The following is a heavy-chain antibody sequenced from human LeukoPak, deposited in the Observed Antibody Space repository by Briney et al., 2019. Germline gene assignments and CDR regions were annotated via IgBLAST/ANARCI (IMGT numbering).Heavy chain of an antibody. Sequence: GGSLRLSCAASGLNFSAYWMNWVRQAPGKGLEWVANIHPDGSKKFFVDSVKGRFSISRDNAKNSLYLQMNFLRAEDTAVYHCARDDGTFDWWGQGTLVTVSS. CDR2: IHPDGSKK. V-gene: IGHV3-7*01. CDR1: GLNFSAYW. J-gene: IGHJ4*02. D-gene: IGHD6-13*01. CDR3: ARDDGTFDW.